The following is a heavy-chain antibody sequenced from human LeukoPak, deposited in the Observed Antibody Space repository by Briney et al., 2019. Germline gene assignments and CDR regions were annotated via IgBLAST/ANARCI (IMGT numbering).Heavy chain of an antibody. D-gene: IGHD5-24*01. J-gene: IGHJ4*02. CDR1: GGTFSSYA. Sequence: ASVKVSCTASGGTFSSYAISWVRQAPGQGLEWMGGIIPIFGTANYAQKFQGRVTITTDESTSTAYMELSSLRSEGTAVYYCARGLGWLQHDYYFDYWGQGTLVTVSS. CDR3: ARGLGWLQHDYYFDY. V-gene: IGHV1-69*05. CDR2: IIPIFGTA.